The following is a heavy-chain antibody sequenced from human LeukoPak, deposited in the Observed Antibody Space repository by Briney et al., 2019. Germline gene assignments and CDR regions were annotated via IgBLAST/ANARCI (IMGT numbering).Heavy chain of an antibody. Sequence: SETLSLTCTVSGGSISGYYWSWIRQPPGKGLEWIGYIYFRGSTNYNPSLKSRLTISVDTSKNQFSLKLTSVSAADTAVYYCARTYYPGSGSYYPPYWFDPWGQGTLVTVSS. J-gene: IGHJ5*02. CDR3: ARTYYPGSGSYYPPYWFDP. CDR1: GGSISGYY. V-gene: IGHV4-59*01. D-gene: IGHD3-10*01. CDR2: IYFRGST.